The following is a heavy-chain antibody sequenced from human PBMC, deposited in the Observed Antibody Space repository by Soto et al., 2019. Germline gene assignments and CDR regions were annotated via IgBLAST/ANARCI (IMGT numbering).Heavy chain of an antibody. J-gene: IGHJ5*02. D-gene: IGHD2-8*01. V-gene: IGHV1-8*01. CDR1: GYTFTSYD. CDR2: MNPNSGNT. Sequence: ASVKVSCKASGYTFTSYDINWVRQATGQGLEWMGWMNPNSGNTGYAQKFQGRVTMTRNTSISTAYMELSSLRSEDTAVYYCASGYCTNGVCSKRARFDPWGQGTLVTVSS. CDR3: ASGYCTNGVCSKRARFDP.